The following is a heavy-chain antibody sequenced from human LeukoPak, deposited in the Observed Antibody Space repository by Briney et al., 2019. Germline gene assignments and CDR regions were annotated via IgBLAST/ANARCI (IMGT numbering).Heavy chain of an antibody. CDR1: GFTFSSYA. CDR2: VWYDGSKT. V-gene: IGHV3-33*01. D-gene: IGHD4-17*01. CDR3: SRGGGTTVTTANFDL. J-gene: IGHJ2*01. Sequence: GGSLRLSCAASGFTFSSYAMHWVRQAPGKGLEWVAVVWYDGSKTYSADSVKGRITISRDDPKNTLYLQMNSLRAEDTAVYYCSRGGGTTVTTANFDLWGRGTLVTVSS.